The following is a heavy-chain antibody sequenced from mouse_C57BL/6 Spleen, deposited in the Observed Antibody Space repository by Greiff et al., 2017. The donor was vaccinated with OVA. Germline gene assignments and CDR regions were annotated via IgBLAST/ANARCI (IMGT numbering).Heavy chain of an antibody. CDR2: INPGSGGT. CDR3: AGSVTTVVATGAMDY. Sequence: QVQLQQSGAELVRPGTSVKVSCKASGYAFTNYLIEWVKQRPGQGLEWIGVINPGSGGTNYNEKFKGKATLTADKSSSTAYMQLSSLTSEDSAVYFCAGSVTTVVATGAMDYWGQGTSVTVSS. CDR1: GYAFTNYL. D-gene: IGHD1-1*01. J-gene: IGHJ4*01. V-gene: IGHV1-54*01.